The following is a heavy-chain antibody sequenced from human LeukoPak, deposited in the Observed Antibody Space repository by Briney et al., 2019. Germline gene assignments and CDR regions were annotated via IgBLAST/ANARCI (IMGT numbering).Heavy chain of an antibody. D-gene: IGHD3-22*01. Sequence: PSETLSLTCAVYGGSSSGYYWSWIRQPPGKGLEWIGEINHSGSTNYNPSLKSRVTISVDTSKNQFSLKLSSVTAADTAVYYCARLHYDSSGYYYFDYWGQGTLVTVSS. CDR2: INHSGST. V-gene: IGHV4-34*01. CDR1: GGSSSGYY. CDR3: ARLHYDSSGYYYFDY. J-gene: IGHJ4*02.